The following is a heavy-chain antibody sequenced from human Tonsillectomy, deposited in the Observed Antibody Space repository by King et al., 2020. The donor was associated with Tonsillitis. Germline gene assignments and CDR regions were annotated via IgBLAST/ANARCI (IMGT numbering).Heavy chain of an antibody. D-gene: IGHD6-13*01. Sequence: VQLVQSGGGVVQPGGSLRLSCAASGFNFDDYAIHWVRQAPGKGLEWVSLISGDGGSTSYADSVKGRFTISRDNSKNSLYLQMNSLRTEDTAFYYCAKDMRPSSSWYRDHSFDYWGQGTLVTVSS. CDR3: AKDMRPSSSWYRDHSFDY. V-gene: IGHV3-43*02. J-gene: IGHJ4*02. CDR1: GFNFDDYA. CDR2: ISGDGGST.